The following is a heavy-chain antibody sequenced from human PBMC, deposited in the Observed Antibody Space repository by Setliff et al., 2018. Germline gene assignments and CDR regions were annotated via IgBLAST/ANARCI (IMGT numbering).Heavy chain of an antibody. Sequence: PSETLSLTCTVSGGSISSHFWTWIRQPPGKGLEWVGHIYYTGSTSYNASVKSRVTVSLDTSKNQFSLKLTSVTAADTAVYYCARARYSSGWYGGGGAFYYMDAWGKGTTVTVSS. D-gene: IGHD6-19*01. J-gene: IGHJ6*03. CDR3: ARARYSSGWYGGGGAFYYMDA. V-gene: IGHV4-59*08. CDR2: IYYTGST. CDR1: GGSISSHF.